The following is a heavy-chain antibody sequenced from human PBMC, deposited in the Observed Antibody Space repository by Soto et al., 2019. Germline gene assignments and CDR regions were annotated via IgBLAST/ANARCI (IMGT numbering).Heavy chain of an antibody. J-gene: IGHJ4*02. Sequence: QVQLVESGGGVVQPGRSLRISCAASGFTFSSYVMHWVRQAPGKGLEWVAVISYDGTNKYYVDSVKGRFTISRDNSKNTLDLQMNSLRVEDTAVYYCAKERSTYNDYWGQGTLVTVSS. V-gene: IGHV3-30*18. CDR3: AKERSTYNDY. CDR1: GFTFSSYV. CDR2: ISYDGTNK. D-gene: IGHD1-20*01.